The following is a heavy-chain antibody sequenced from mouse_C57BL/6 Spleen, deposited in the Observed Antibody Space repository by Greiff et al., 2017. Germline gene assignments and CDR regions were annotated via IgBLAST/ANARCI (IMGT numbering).Heavy chain of an antibody. Sequence: EVKVVESGGGLVQPGGSMKLSCVASGFTFSNYWMNWVRQSPEKGLEWVGQIRWKADNYATHYADSVKGGFTISRDDSKSSVYLQMNTLRAEDTGIYYCSKIYYGNYLDYWGQGTTLTVSS. J-gene: IGHJ2*01. V-gene: IGHV6-3*01. CDR3: SKIYYGNYLDY. D-gene: IGHD2-1*01. CDR2: IRWKADNYAT. CDR1: GFTFSNYW.